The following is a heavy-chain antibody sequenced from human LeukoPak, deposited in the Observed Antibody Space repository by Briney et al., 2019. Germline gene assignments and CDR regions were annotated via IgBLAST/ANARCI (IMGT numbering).Heavy chain of an antibody. CDR2: ISGSGGST. J-gene: IGHJ5*02. CDR1: GFTFSSYA. Sequence: GGSLRLSCAASGFTFSSYAMSWVRQAPGKGLEWVSAISGSGGSTYYADSVKGRFTISRDNSKNTLYLQMNSLRAEDAAVYYCANYYGSGSYFPSWGQGTLVNVSS. CDR3: ANYYGSGSYFPS. V-gene: IGHV3-23*01. D-gene: IGHD3-10*01.